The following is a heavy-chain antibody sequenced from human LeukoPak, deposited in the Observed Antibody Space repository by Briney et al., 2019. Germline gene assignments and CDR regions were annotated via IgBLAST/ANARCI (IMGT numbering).Heavy chain of an antibody. Sequence: SETPSLTCAVYGGSFSGYYWSWLRQPPGKGVEWVGEIYQSGSTNYNPSLKSRVTISVDTSKNQFSLKLSSVTAADTAVYYCASGSVGGFRSGMDVWGQGTTVTVSS. CDR3: ASGSVGGFRSGMDV. D-gene: IGHD6-19*01. CDR1: GGSFSGYY. V-gene: IGHV4-34*01. CDR2: IYQSGST. J-gene: IGHJ6*02.